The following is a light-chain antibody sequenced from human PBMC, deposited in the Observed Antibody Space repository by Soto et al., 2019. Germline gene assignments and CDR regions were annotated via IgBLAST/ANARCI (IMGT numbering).Light chain of an antibody. CDR2: AAS. CDR1: QGIRND. V-gene: IGKV1-6*01. CDR3: QQYDSYSLWT. Sequence: AIQMTQSPSSLSASVGDRVTITCPASQGIRNDLGWYQQKPGKAPKLLIYAASSLQSGVPSRFSGSGSGTDFTLTISSLQPEDFATYYCQQYDSYSLWTFGQGTKVEIK. J-gene: IGKJ1*01.